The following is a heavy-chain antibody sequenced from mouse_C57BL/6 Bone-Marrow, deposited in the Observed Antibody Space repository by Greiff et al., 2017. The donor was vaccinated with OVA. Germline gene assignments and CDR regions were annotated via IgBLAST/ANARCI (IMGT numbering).Heavy chain of an antibody. V-gene: IGHV1-69*01. CDR1: GYTFTSYW. CDR3: ARGKRYYGSSYYLDY. J-gene: IGHJ2*01. D-gene: IGHD1-1*01. CDR2: IDPSDSYT. Sequence: QVQLQQPGAELVMPGASVKLSCKASGYTFTSYWMHWVKQRPGQGLEWIGEIDPSDSYTNYNQKFKGKSTLTVDKSSSTAYMQLSSLTSEDSAVYYCARGKRYYGSSYYLDYWGQGTTLTVSS.